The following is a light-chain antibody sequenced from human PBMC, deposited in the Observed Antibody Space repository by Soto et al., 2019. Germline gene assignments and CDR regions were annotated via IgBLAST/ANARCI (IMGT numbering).Light chain of an antibody. CDR1: QNIAIH. V-gene: IGKV1-39*01. CDR3: QQSHSTPYT. J-gene: IGKJ2*01. CDR2: AVS. Sequence: DIQMTQSPSSLSASVGDKITITCRASQNIAIHLNWYQQKPGKAPTLVICAVSSLQSGVPPRFSGSGSGAEFTLTISSLQPEDFATYYCQQSHSTPYTFGQGTKLEIK.